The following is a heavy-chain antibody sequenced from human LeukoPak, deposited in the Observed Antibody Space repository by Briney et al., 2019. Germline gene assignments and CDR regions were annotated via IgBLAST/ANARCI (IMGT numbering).Heavy chain of an antibody. CDR1: GGSFSGYY. CDR2: IYYSGST. D-gene: IGHD3-22*01. Sequence: SETLSLTCAVYGGSFSGYYWSWIRQPPGKGLEWIGSIYYSGSTYYNPSLKSRVTISVDTSKNQFSLKLSSVTAADTAVYYCARHSYYYDSSGYYDYYFDYWGQGTLVTVSS. J-gene: IGHJ4*02. CDR3: ARHSYYYDSSGYYDYYFDY. V-gene: IGHV4-34*01.